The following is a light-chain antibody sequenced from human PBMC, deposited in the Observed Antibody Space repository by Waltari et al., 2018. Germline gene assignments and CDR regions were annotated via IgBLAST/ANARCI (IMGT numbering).Light chain of an antibody. CDR3: QQYNDWPPNYT. CDR2: GAS. V-gene: IGKV3-15*01. J-gene: IGKJ2*01. Sequence: EIVMTQSPVTLSVSPGERATLPCRASQSVSKNLAWYQKKPGQAPRLLIYGASTRATGIPPRFSGSGSGTEFTLTIDSLQSEDFVLYYCQQYNDWPPNYTFGQGTKLEIK. CDR1: QSVSKN.